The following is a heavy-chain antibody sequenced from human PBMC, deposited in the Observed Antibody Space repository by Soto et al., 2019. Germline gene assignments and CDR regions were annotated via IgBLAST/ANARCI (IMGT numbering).Heavy chain of an antibody. Sequence: EVQLLESGGGLVQPGGSLRLSCAASGFIFTNYALSWVRQAPGKGLEWVGGVSGSGGSSYYADSVKARFTVSRDNSRSTLYLQMSSLRAEDSAIYYCAKDADNDDYGVFDVWGQGTLVTVSS. CDR1: GFIFTNYA. CDR2: VSGSGGSS. CDR3: AKDADNDDYGVFDV. D-gene: IGHD4-17*01. V-gene: IGHV3-23*01. J-gene: IGHJ3*01.